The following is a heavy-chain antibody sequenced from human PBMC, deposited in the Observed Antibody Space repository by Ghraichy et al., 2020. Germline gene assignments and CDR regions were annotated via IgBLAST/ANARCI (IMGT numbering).Heavy chain of an antibody. CDR3: ARGSSGYSPVWFDP. D-gene: IGHD5-12*01. CDR1: GGSFSGYY. CDR2: INHSGST. J-gene: IGHJ5*02. Sequence: SETLSLTCAVYGGSFSGYYWSWIRQPPGKGLEWIGEINHSGSTNYNPSLKSRVTISVDTSKNQFSLKLSSVTAADTAVYYCARGSSGYSPVWFDPWGQGTLVTVSS. V-gene: IGHV4-34*01.